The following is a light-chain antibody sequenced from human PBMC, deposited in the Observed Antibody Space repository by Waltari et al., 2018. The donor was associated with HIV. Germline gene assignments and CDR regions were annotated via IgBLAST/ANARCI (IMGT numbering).Light chain of an antibody. J-gene: IGLJ2*01. Sequence: SVLTQPPSASGTPGQRVTISCSGGPSNTGSNDVFWYQHLPGTAPKLLIHRNDRRPSGVPDRFSGSTSGNSASLAISGLRSEDEADYYCVAWDDGLRGVVFGGGTRVAVL. CDR2: RND. CDR3: VAWDDGLRGVV. CDR1: PSNTGSND. V-gene: IGLV1-47*01.